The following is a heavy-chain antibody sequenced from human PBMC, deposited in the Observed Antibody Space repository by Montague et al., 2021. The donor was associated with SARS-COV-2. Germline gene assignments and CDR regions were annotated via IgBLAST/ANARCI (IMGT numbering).Heavy chain of an antibody. CDR2: IYHSGDS. CDR1: GYSITNGYY. D-gene: IGHD2/OR15-2a*01. V-gene: IGHV4-38-2*02. CDR3: ARVPDPMRFHSDASEYYSYFDS. J-gene: IGHJ4*02. Sequence: SETLSLTCTVSGYSITNGYYWAWIRQPPGKGPEWIGMIYHSGDSYYNPSLKSRVTISVDTSKNQFSLRLSDVSAADTALYYCARVPDPMRFHSDASEYYSYFDSWGQGALVTVSS.